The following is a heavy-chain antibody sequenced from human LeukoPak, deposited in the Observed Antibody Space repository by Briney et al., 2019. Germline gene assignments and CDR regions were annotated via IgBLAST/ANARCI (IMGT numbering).Heavy chain of an antibody. D-gene: IGHD1/OR15-1a*01. CDR3: ARGTTAFDY. J-gene: IGHJ4*02. Sequence: GGSLRLSCAASGFTFSSYYMTWVRQAPGKGLEWVANIKQDGSEKYYVDSVKGRFTISRDNAKNSLYLQMNSLRADDTAVYYCARGTTAFDYWGQGTLVTVSS. CDR1: GFTFSSYY. V-gene: IGHV3-7*01. CDR2: IKQDGSEK.